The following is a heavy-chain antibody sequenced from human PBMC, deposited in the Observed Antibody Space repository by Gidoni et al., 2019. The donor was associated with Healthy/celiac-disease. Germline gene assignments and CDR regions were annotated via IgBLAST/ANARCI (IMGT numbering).Heavy chain of an antibody. CDR2: IIPIFGTA. V-gene: IGHV1-69*01. Sequence: QVQLVQSGAVVKKPGSSVKVSCQASGSTFSSYAISWVRQAPGQGLEWMGGIIPIFGTANYAQKCQGRVTITADESTSTAYMELSSLRSEDTAVYYCARQDYDFWSGDYYGMDVWGQGTTVTVSS. CDR3: ARQDYDFWSGDYYGMDV. D-gene: IGHD3-3*01. CDR1: GSTFSSYA. J-gene: IGHJ6*02.